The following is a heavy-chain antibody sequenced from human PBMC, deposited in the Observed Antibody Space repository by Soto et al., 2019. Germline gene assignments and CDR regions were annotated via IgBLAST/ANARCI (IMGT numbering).Heavy chain of an antibody. V-gene: IGHV3-21*01. CDR2: ISGGSSNT. J-gene: IGHJ6*02. CDR3: ARDHEGSYGMDV. CDR1: GFTFTNYA. Sequence: GGSLRLSCAASGFTFTNYAMTWVRQAPGKGLEWVSSISGGSSNTNYADSVKGRFAISRDNAKNSLYLQMNSLRAEDTAVYYCARDHEGSYGMDVWGQGTTVTVSS.